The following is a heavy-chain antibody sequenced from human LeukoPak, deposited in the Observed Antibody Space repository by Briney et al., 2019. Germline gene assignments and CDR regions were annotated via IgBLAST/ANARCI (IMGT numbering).Heavy chain of an antibody. D-gene: IGHD4-17*01. J-gene: IGHJ4*02. CDR2: ISVYNGNT. CDR1: GYTFSTYG. V-gene: IGHV1-18*01. CDR3: ARDLHRQFVGTVTSDY. Sequence: GASVKVSCKASGYTFSTYGISWVRQAPGQGLEWMGWISVYNGNTNYAQNLQGRVTMTTDTSTTTAYMELRSLRSDDTAVYYCARDLHRQFVGTVTSDYWGQGTLVTVSS.